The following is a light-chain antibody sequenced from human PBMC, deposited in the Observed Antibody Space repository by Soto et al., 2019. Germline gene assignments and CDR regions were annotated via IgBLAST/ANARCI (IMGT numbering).Light chain of an antibody. Sequence: QSVLAQPASVSGSPGQSITISCTGTSNDVGHFNYVSWFQQHPGKAPKLLIFDVSNWSSGVSDRFSGSKSGNTASLTISGLQPEDEADYYCTSFTTSNTFVFGSGTKLTVL. CDR2: DVS. J-gene: IGLJ1*01. CDR3: TSFTTSNTFV. CDR1: SNDVGHFNY. V-gene: IGLV2-14*03.